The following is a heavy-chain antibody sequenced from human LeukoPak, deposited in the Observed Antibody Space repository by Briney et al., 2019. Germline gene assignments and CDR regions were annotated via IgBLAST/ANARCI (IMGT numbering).Heavy chain of an antibody. V-gene: IGHV3-30*03. D-gene: IGHD2-15*01. CDR2: ISSDGSHK. CDR3: ARDQDCSGGSCYSASLYGMDV. J-gene: IGHJ6*02. CDR1: GFTFSSYA. Sequence: WGSLRLSCAASGFTFSSYAMHWVRQAPGKGLEWVAIISSDGSHKFYADSVKGRFTISRDNSKNTLYLQMDSLRAEDTAVYYCARDQDCSGGSCYSASLYGMDVWGQGTTVTVSS.